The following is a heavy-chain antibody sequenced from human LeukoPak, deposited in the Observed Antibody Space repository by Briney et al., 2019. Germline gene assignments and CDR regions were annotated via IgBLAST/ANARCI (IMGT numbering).Heavy chain of an antibody. CDR2: INPNRGGT. Sequence: GASVNVSCKASGSTFTGYYMHWVRQAPGQGLEWMGWINPNRGGTNYAQKFQDRCLMTRDTSISTAYMELSRLRSDDTAVYYCASLGSSSWGPGRFDYWGQGTLVTVSS. J-gene: IGHJ4*02. D-gene: IGHD6-13*01. CDR1: GSTFTGYY. CDR3: ASLGSSSWGPGRFDY. V-gene: IGHV1-2*02.